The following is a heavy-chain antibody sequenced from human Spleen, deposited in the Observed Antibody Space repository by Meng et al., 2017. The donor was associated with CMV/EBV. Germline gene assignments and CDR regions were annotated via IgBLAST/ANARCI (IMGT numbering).Heavy chain of an antibody. V-gene: IGHV4-61*05. CDR1: GGSISSSSYY. CDR2: IYYSGSS. D-gene: IGHD6-13*01. Sequence: GSLRLSCTVSGGSISSSSYYWGWIRQPPGKGLEWIGYIYYSGSSNYNPSLRSRVTISVDTSKNQFSLRLSSVTAADTAVYYCARVGVGGTYLDYWGQGTLVTVSS. J-gene: IGHJ4*02. CDR3: ARVGVGGTYLDY.